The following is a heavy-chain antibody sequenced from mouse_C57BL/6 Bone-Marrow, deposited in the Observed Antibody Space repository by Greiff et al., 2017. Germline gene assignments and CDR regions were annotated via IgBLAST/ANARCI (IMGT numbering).Heavy chain of an antibody. D-gene: IGHD2-14*01. CDR3: ARRRYFFFDY. J-gene: IGHJ2*01. Sequence: EVQLQQSGPELVKPGASVKISCKASGYTFTDYYMNWVKQSHGKSLEWIGDINPNNGGTSYNQKFKGKATLTVDKSSSTAYMELRSLTSEDSAVYYCARRRYFFFDYWGKGTTLTVSS. CDR1: GYTFTDYY. V-gene: IGHV1-26*01. CDR2: INPNNGGT.